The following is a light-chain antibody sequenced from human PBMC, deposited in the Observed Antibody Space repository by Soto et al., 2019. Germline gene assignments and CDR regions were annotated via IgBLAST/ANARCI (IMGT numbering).Light chain of an antibody. Sequence: QSALTQPASVSGSPGQSITISCTGTRSDVGTYNYVSWYQQHPGKAPKLILYEVSNRPSAVSNRFSGSKSGNTASLTISGLQAEDEADYYCSSYTSENTYVFGTGTKVTVL. CDR2: EVS. V-gene: IGLV2-14*01. CDR1: RSDVGTYNY. J-gene: IGLJ1*01. CDR3: SSYTSENTYV.